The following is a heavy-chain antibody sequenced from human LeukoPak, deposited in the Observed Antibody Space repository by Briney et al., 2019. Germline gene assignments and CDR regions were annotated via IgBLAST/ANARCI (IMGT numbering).Heavy chain of an antibody. CDR1: GGSFSGYY. CDR2: INHSGST. J-gene: IGHJ6*03. CDR3: ARLRDYYYSYMDV. V-gene: IGHV4-34*01. Sequence: SETLSLTCAVYGGSFSGYYWSWIRQPPGKGLEWIGEINHSGSTNYNPSLKSRVTIFIDTSKNHFSLKLSSVTAADTAIYSCARLRDYYYSYMDVWGKGTTVTISS.